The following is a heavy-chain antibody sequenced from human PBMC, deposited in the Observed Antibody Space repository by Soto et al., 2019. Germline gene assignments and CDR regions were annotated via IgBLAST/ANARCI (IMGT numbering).Heavy chain of an antibody. CDR3: ARDITAVAGLFDY. J-gene: IGHJ4*02. D-gene: IGHD6-19*01. V-gene: IGHV3-66*01. CDR1: GFTVSSKY. Sequence: PGGSLRLSCAASGFTVSSKYMTWVRQAPGKGLEWVSLIQSGGTTYYADSVKGRFTISRDNSKNTLYLQMNSLRAEDTAVYYCARDITAVAGLFDYWGQGTLVTVSS. CDR2: IQSGGTT.